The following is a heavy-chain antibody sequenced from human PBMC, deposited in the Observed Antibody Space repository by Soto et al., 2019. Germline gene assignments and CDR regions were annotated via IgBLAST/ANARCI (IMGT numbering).Heavy chain of an antibody. V-gene: IGHV3-23*01. Sequence: GGSLRLSCAASEFTFSTYAMSWVRQAPGKGLEWVSSISDNGGTTYYADSVKGRFTISRDNSKNTLYLQMNSLRAEDTAVYYCARRTDKYGFHYCGQGPLVTVS. CDR2: ISDNGGTT. J-gene: IGHJ4*02. D-gene: IGHD4-17*01. CDR3: ARRTDKYGFHY. CDR1: EFTFSTYA.